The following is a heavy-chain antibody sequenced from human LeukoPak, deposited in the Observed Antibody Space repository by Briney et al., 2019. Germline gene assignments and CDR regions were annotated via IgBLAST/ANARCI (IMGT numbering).Heavy chain of an antibody. CDR2: IYSGGST. CDR1: GFTVSSNY. Sequence: PGGSLRLSCAASGFTVSSNYMSWVRQAPGKGLEWVSVIYSGGSTYYADSVKGRFTISRDNSKDTLYLQMNSLRAEDTAVYYCARSREVTSQPFDYWGQGTLVTVSS. V-gene: IGHV3-66*01. J-gene: IGHJ4*02. D-gene: IGHD3-3*01. CDR3: ARSREVTSQPFDY.